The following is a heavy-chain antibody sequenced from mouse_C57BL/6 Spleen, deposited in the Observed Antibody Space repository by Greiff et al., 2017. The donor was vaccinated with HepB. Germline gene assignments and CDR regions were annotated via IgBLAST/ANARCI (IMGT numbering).Heavy chain of an antibody. J-gene: IGHJ3*01. V-gene: IGHV5-9-1*02. CDR3: TRDHSNSPWFAY. Sequence: EVMLVESGEGLVKPGGSLKLSCAASGFTFSSYAMSWVRQTPEKRLEWVAYISSGGDYIYYADTVKGRFTISRDNARNTLYLQMSSLKSEDTAMYYCTRDHSNSPWFAYWGQGTLVTVSA. D-gene: IGHD2-5*01. CDR1: GFTFSSYA. CDR2: ISSGGDYI.